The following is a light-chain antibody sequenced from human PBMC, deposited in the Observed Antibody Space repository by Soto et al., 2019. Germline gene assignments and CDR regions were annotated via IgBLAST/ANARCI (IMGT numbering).Light chain of an antibody. CDR2: DAS. Sequence: EIVMTQSPATLSVSPGERATLSCRASQSVSNNYLAWYQQKPGLAPRLLIYDASSRATGIPDRFSGSGSGTDFTLTISRLEPEDFAVYYCQQYGSSVTFGQGTRLEIK. J-gene: IGKJ5*01. V-gene: IGKV3D-20*01. CDR1: QSVSNNY. CDR3: QQYGSSVT.